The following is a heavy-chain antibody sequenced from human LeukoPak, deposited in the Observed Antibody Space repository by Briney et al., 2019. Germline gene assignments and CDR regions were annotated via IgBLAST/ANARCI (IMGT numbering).Heavy chain of an antibody. CDR3: AKAIDWNVNANGYFQH. J-gene: IGHJ1*01. Sequence: GGPLRLSCAASGFTFDDYAMHWVRQAPGKGLEWVSGISWNSGSIGYADSVKGRFTISRDNAKNSLYLQMNSLRAEDTALYYCAKAIDWNVNANGYFQHWGQGTLVTVSS. CDR1: GFTFDDYA. CDR2: ISWNSGSI. D-gene: IGHD1-1*01. V-gene: IGHV3-9*01.